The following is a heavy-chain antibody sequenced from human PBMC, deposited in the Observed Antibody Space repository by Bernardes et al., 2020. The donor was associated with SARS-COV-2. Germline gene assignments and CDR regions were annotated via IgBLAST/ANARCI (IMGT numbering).Heavy chain of an antibody. CDR2: ISNDGSDV. CDR3: VRGGGERITSMSYILDD. Sequence: GGSLRLSCAASGFTFSSYGMHWVRQAPGKGLDWVAVISNDGSDVNYAASVKGRFTTFRDNLKNTLYLQMNSLRAEDTAVYYCVRGGGERITSMSYILDDWGQGTLVTVSS. J-gene: IGHJ4*02. CDR1: GFTFSSYG. V-gene: IGHV3-30*03. D-gene: IGHD3-9*01.